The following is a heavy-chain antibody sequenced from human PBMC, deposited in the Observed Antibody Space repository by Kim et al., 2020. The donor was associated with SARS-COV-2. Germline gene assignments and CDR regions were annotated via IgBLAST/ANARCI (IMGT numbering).Heavy chain of an antibody. CDR2: IDPSDSYT. Sequence: GESLKISCKGSGYSFTSYWISWVRQMPGKGLEWMGRIDPSDSYTNYSPSFQGHVTISADKSISTAYLQWSSLKASDTAMYYCARHEKGVQDYYYYYGMDVWGQGTTVTVSS. CDR1: GYSFTSYW. V-gene: IGHV5-10-1*01. D-gene: IGHD3-16*01. CDR3: ARHEKGVQDYYYYYGMDV. J-gene: IGHJ6*02.